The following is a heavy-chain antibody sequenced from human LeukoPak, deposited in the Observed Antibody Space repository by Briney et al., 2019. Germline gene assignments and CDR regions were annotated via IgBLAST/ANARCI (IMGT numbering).Heavy chain of an antibody. Sequence: GGSLRLSCAVSGFTFSKYSMNWVRQAPGKGLEWVSYISSSSSTIYYADSVKGRFTISRDNAKNSLYLQMNSLRAEDTAVYYCARDRITGTTDYFDYWGQGTLVTVSS. V-gene: IGHV3-48*01. CDR2: ISSSSSTI. CDR1: GFTFSKYS. D-gene: IGHD1-7*01. J-gene: IGHJ4*02. CDR3: ARDRITGTTDYFDY.